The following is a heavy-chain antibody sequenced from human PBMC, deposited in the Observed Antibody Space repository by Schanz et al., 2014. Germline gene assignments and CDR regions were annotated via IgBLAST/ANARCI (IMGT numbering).Heavy chain of an antibody. CDR1: GFTFRGYA. J-gene: IGHJ3*02. D-gene: IGHD3-10*01. CDR2: ISGSGGNT. CDR3: AKGRFGELSAFDI. Sequence: EVQLLESGGGLVQPGGSLRLSCAASGFTFRGYAMSWVRQAPGRGLEWVSIISGSGGNTYYADAVRGRFTISRDNSKNTLYLQMNSLRAEDTAVDYCAKGRFGELSAFDIWGQGTMXTVSS. V-gene: IGHV3-23*01.